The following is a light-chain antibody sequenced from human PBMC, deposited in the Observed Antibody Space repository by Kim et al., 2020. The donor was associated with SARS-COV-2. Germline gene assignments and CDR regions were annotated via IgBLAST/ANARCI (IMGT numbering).Light chain of an antibody. Sequence: LSPGESTPRSCSARHTVDRNYLAWYQHKRGQAPRLVIYGASNRATDIPDRFSGSGSGTDFPLTISRLEPEDFAVYYCQQYGTSRMFGQGTKVDIK. CDR2: GAS. CDR3: QQYGTSRM. CDR1: HTVDRNY. J-gene: IGKJ1*01. V-gene: IGKV3-20*01.